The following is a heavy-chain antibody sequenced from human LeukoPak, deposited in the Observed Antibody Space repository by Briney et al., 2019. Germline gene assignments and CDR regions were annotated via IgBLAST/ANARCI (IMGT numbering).Heavy chain of an antibody. CDR3: ARVLNDFWSGYPTKFDY. D-gene: IGHD3-3*01. V-gene: IGHV1-2*06. J-gene: IGHJ4*02. CDR1: GYTFTGYY. CDR2: INPNSGGT. Sequence: GASVKVSCKASGYTFTGYYMLWVRQAPGQGLEWMGRINPNSGGTNYAQKFQGRVTMTRDTSISTAYMELSRLRSDDTAVYYCARVLNDFWSGYPTKFDYWGQGTLVTVSS.